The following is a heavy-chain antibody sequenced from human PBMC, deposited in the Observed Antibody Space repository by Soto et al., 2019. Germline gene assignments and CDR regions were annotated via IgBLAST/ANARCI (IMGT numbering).Heavy chain of an antibody. CDR2: IRGSGDKT. Sequence: EVQLLESGGGLVQPGGSLRLSCAASGFTFSSYAMNWVRQAPGKGLEWVSEIRGSGDKTYYADSVKGRFTISRDNSQNSVYLQMNSLRADDTAVYYCAKGFDFDWSHPFDFWGQGTLVTVSS. J-gene: IGHJ4*02. CDR3: AKGFDFDWSHPFDF. CDR1: GFTFSSYA. D-gene: IGHD3-9*01. V-gene: IGHV3-23*01.